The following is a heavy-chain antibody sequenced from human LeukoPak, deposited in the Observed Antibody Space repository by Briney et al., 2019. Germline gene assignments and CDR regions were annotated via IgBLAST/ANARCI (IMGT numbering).Heavy chain of an antibody. V-gene: IGHV3-7*01. CDR2: IKQDGSEK. CDR3: ARASRTRYCSSTSCYMVGDAFDI. Sequence: GGSLRLSCAASGFTFSSYWMSWVRQAPGKGLEWVANIKQDGSEKYYVDSVKGRFTISRDNAKNSLYLQMNSLRAEDTAVYYCARASRTRYCSSTSCYMVGDAFDIWGQGTMVTVSS. J-gene: IGHJ3*02. CDR1: GFTFSSYW. D-gene: IGHD2-2*02.